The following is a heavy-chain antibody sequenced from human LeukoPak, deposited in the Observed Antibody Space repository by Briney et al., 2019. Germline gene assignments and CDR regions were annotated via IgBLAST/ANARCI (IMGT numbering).Heavy chain of an antibody. CDR2: IYPGDSDT. V-gene: IGHV5-51*01. Sequence: GESLKISCKGSGYTFGTYWIGWVRQMPGKGLEWMGIIYPGDSDTKYRPSFQGQVTFSVDKSISTAYLQWSSLKASDTAMYYCARHGGGTTGTTDPISDYWGQGTLVTVSS. CDR3: ARHGGGTTGTTDPISDY. D-gene: IGHD1-1*01. CDR1: GYTFGTYW. J-gene: IGHJ4*02.